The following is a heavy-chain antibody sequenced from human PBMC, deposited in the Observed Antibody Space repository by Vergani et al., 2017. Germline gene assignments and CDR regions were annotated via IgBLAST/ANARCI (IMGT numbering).Heavy chain of an antibody. CDR2: IIPIFGTA. Sequence: QVQLVQSGAEVKKPGSSVKVSCKASGGTFSSYAISWVRQAPGQGLEWMGGIIPIFGTANYAQKFQGRVTITADESTGTAYMELSSLRSEDTAVYYCARERDCSGGSCYRRFDYWGQGTLVTVSS. CDR1: GGTFSSYA. CDR3: ARERDCSGGSCYRRFDY. V-gene: IGHV1-69*01. J-gene: IGHJ4*02. D-gene: IGHD2-15*01.